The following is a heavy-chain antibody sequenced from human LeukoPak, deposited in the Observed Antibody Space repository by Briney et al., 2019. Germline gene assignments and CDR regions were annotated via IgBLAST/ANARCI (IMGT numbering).Heavy chain of an antibody. CDR2: IYRDGSTT. CDR3: ATSGGQLWFPFTDY. J-gene: IGHJ4*02. V-gene: IGHV3-74*01. Sequence: GGSLRLSCAASGFGFSRYWMHWVRQAPGTGLKWVSRIYRDGSTTDYADSVKGRFSISRDNAKNSLYLQMNSLRAEDTALYYCATSGGQLWFPFTDYWGQGTLVTVSS. CDR1: GFGFSRYW. D-gene: IGHD5-18*01.